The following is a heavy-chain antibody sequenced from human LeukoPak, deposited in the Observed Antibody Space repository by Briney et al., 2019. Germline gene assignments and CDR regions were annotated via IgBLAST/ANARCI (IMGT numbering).Heavy chain of an antibody. CDR2: MNPNSGDT. D-gene: IGHD3-16*01. CDR1: GSTFSSCD. V-gene: IGHV1-8*02. Sequence: ASVKVSCKASGSTFSSCDINWVRQATGQGLEWTGWMNPNSGDTGYTPRFQGRVTMTRDTSISTAYMELSSLRSEDTAVYYCARMGGRDYYYYYMDVWGKGTTVTVSS. CDR3: ARMGGRDYYYYYMDV. J-gene: IGHJ6*03.